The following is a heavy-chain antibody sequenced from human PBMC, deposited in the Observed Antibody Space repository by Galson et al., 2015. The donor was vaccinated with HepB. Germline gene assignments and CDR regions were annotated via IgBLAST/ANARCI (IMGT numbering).Heavy chain of an antibody. CDR3: ATLTDYSNYEVDY. J-gene: IGHJ4*02. CDR2: IIPIFGTA. Sequence: SVKVSCKASGGTFSSYAISWVRQAPGQGLEWMGGIIPIFGTANYAQKFQGRVTITADKSTSTAYMELSSLRSEDTAVYYCATLTDYSNYEVDYWGQGTLVTVSS. CDR1: GGTFSSYA. D-gene: IGHD4-11*01. V-gene: IGHV1-69*06.